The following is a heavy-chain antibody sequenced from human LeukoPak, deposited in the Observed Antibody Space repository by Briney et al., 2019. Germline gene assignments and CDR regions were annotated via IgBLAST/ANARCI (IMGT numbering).Heavy chain of an antibody. CDR1: GGTFSSYA. V-gene: IGHV1-46*01. CDR2: INPSGGST. CDR3: ARDPVPPTWRFGSYPLYYFDY. D-gene: IGHD3-10*01. J-gene: IGHJ4*02. Sequence: RASVKVSCKASGGTFSSYAISWVRQAPGQGLEWMGIINPSGGSTSYAQKFQGRVTMTRDTSTSTVYMELSSLRSEDTAVYYCARDPVPPTWRFGSYPLYYFDYWGQGTLVTVSS.